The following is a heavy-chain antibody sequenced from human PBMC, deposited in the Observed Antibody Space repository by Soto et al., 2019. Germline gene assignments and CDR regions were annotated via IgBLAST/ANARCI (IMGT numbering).Heavy chain of an antibody. D-gene: IGHD5-12*01. CDR3: AKGPPSGYDYTLFDY. Sequence: GGSLTLSCAASGFTFSSYAMSWVRQAPGKGLEWVSAISGSGGSTYYADSVKGRFTISRDNSKNTLYLQMNSLRAEDTAVYYCAKGPPSGYDYTLFDYWGQGTLVTVSS. J-gene: IGHJ4*02. V-gene: IGHV3-23*01. CDR2: ISGSGGST. CDR1: GFTFSSYA.